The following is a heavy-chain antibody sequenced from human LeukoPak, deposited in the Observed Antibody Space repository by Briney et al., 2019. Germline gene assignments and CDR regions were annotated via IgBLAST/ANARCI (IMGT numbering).Heavy chain of an antibody. Sequence: PGGSLTLSCAASGFTFIGYSMNWVRQAPGKGLEWVSSISSSRSYIYYADSVKGRFTISRDNAKNSLYLQMNSLRAEDTAVYYCARGRGCSSTTCYPDYWGQGSLVTVSS. V-gene: IGHV3-21*01. CDR3: ARGRGCSSTTCYPDY. CDR1: GFTFIGYS. J-gene: IGHJ4*02. CDR2: ISSSRSYI. D-gene: IGHD2-2*01.